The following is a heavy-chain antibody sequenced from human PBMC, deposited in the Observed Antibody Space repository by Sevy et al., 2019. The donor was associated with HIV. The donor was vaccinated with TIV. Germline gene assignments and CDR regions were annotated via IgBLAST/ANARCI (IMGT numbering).Heavy chain of an antibody. CDR2: ISDTSGYI. Sequence: GGSLRLSCAASGVSLNTYSMNWVRQAPGKGLEWVSSISDTSGYIFYADSVKGRFTISRDNARNSLYLQMNSLRAEDTAVYYCARDAGSGWQKYFQHWGQGTLVTVSS. V-gene: IGHV3-21*06. CDR1: GVSLNTYS. D-gene: IGHD6-19*01. CDR3: ARDAGSGWQKYFQH. J-gene: IGHJ1*01.